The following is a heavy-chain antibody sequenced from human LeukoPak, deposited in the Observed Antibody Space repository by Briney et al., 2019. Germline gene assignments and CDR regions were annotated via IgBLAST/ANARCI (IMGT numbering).Heavy chain of an antibody. CDR1: GYSFTSYW. Sequence: GESLKISCKGSGYSFTSYWIGWVRQMPGKGLEGMGLIYPGDSDTRYSPSFQGQVTISADKSISTAYLQWSSLKASDTAMYYCARPSGSYVYYFDYWGQGTLVTVSS. D-gene: IGHD1-26*01. J-gene: IGHJ4*02. CDR2: IYPGDSDT. CDR3: ARPSGSYVYYFDY. V-gene: IGHV5-51*01.